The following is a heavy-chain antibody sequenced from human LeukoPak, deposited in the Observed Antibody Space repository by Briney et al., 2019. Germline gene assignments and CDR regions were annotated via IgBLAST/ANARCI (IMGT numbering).Heavy chain of an antibody. Sequence: GGSLRLSCAASEFIFSDYYMTWIRQAPGKGLEWVSHVSSSGTTIHYADSVKGRFTISRDNTKNSLYLQMNSLRAEDTGVYYCARDASRGFEPWGQGTLVTVSS. J-gene: IGHJ5*02. CDR3: ARDASRGFEP. CDR1: EFIFSDYY. D-gene: IGHD3-10*01. V-gene: IGHV3-11*04. CDR2: VSSSGTTI.